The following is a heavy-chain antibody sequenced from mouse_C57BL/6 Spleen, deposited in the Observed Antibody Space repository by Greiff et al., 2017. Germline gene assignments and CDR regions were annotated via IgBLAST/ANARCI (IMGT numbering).Heavy chain of an antibody. D-gene: IGHD1-1*01. Sequence: QVQLKESGAELARPGASVKMSCKASGYTFTSYTMHWVKQRPGQGLEWIGYINPSSGYTKYNQKFKDKATLTADKSSSTAYMQLSSLTSEDSAVYYCAREDYGSSWFAYWGQGTLVTVSA. CDR1: GYTFTSYT. V-gene: IGHV1-4*01. CDR2: INPSSGYT. CDR3: AREDYGSSWFAY. J-gene: IGHJ3*01.